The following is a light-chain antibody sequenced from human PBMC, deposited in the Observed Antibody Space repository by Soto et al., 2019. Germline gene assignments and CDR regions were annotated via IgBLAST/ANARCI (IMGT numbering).Light chain of an antibody. Sequence: EIVLTHSPGTLSLSPGERATLSCRASQSVSSSYLAWYQQKPGQAPRLLIYGASSRATGIPDRFSGSGSGTDFTLTSSRLEPVDFAVYYCQQYGSSPRTFGQGTKLEIK. V-gene: IGKV3-20*01. CDR2: GAS. J-gene: IGKJ2*01. CDR1: QSVSSSY. CDR3: QQYGSSPRT.